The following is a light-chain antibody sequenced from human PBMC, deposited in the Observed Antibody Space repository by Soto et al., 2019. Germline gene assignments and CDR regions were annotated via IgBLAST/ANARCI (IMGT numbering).Light chain of an antibody. CDR3: QSYDRNLRGWV. CDR2: GNS. CDR1: SNIVAAYD. V-gene: IGLV1-40*01. Sequence: QSVLAQPPSVSGAPGQRVTISCSNIVAAYDVHWYQQLPGTAPKLLIFGNSRRPSGVPDRFSGAKSGTSASLAITGLQAEDEADYYCQSYDRNLRGWVFGGGTKLTVL. J-gene: IGLJ3*02.